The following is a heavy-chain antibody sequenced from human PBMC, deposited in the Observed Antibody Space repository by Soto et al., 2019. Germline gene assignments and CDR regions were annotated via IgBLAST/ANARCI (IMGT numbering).Heavy chain of an antibody. J-gene: IGHJ4*02. CDR1: GFTVCRYS. CDR3: ARDAPPDDY. V-gene: IGHV3-48*01. CDR2: ISSSSSTI. Sequence: PGGSVRRSCAACGFTVCRYSMNWVRQAPGKGLEWVSYISSSSSTIYYADSVKGRFTISRDNAKNSLYLQMNSLRAEDTAVYYCARDAPPDDYWGQGTLVTSPQ.